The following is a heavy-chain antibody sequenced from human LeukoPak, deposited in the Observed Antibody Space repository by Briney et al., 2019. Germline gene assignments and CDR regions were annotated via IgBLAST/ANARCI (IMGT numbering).Heavy chain of an antibody. V-gene: IGHV3-23*01. CDR2: ISSSGESP. J-gene: IGHJ4*02. Sequence: TGGSLGLSCAASGFTFSRYAMSWVRQAPGKGLEWVCGISSSGESPYYADSVKGRFTISRDNSKNTLYLEINSLRAEDTAVYYCAKKSRDGYNPFDYLGQGTLVTVSS. CDR3: AKKSRDGYNPFDY. CDR1: GFTFSRYA. D-gene: IGHD5-24*01.